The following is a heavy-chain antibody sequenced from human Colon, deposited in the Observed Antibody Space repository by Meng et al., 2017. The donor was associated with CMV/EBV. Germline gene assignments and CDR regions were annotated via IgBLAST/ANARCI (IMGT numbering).Heavy chain of an antibody. V-gene: IGHV3-23*01. D-gene: IGHD3-3*01. CDR1: GFTFSNYA. Sequence: VSGFTFSNYAMSWVRQARGKGLEWLSVISGGGTTTYYADSVKGRFTISRDNSKNTVYLQMNSLEAEDTALYYCAKGREYIDFWSGFTWGQGTLVTVSS. J-gene: IGHJ4*02. CDR2: ISGGGTTT. CDR3: AKGREYIDFWSGFT.